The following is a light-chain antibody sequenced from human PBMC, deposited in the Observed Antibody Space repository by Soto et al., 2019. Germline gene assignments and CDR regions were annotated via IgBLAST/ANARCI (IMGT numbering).Light chain of an antibody. CDR1: QSVLYSPNNKNY. CDR3: QQYYSTPWT. CDR2: WAS. V-gene: IGKV4-1*01. Sequence: DIVMTQSPDSLAVSLGERATFNCKSSQSVLYSPNNKNYLAWYQQKPGQPPKLLIYWASTRESGVPDRFSGSGSGTDFTLTISSLQAEDVALYYCQQYYSTPWTFGQRTKVEI. J-gene: IGKJ1*01.